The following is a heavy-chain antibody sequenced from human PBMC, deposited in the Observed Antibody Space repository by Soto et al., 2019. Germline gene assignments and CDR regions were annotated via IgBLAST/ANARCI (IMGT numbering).Heavy chain of an antibody. V-gene: IGHV3-23*01. CDR3: AKGGTSHIYGIDV. D-gene: IGHD2-2*01. CDR2: IGGTGQYT. J-gene: IGHJ6*02. Sequence: EVPLLETGGGLGQPGGSLRLSCTASGFTFQNFVINWVRQAPGKGLEWVSIIGGTGQYTYYADSVRGRFTFSRDNCENTVYLEMNSLRAEDTAIYFCAKGGTSHIYGIDVWVPGTTVIVSS. CDR1: GFTFQNFV.